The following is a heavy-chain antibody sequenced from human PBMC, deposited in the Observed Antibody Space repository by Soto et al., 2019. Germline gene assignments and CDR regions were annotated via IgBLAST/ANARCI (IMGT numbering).Heavy chain of an antibody. CDR1: GFTFSSYG. CDR3: AKSGFSYYYFDY. CDR2: ISYDGSNK. J-gene: IGHJ4*02. D-gene: IGHD3-10*01. V-gene: IGHV3-30*18. Sequence: QVQLVESGGGVVQPGRSLRLSCAASGFTFSSYGMHWVRQAPGKGLEWVAVISYDGSNKYYADSVKGRFTISRDNSKNTLYLQMNSLRAEDTAVYYCAKSGFSYYYFDYWGQGTLVTVSA.